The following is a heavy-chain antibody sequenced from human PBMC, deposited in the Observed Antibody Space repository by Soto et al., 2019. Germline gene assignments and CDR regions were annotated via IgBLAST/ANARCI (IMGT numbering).Heavy chain of an antibody. CDR2: ISYDGSNK. CDR3: ARTRGVVTATQPLDV. D-gene: IGHD2-21*02. J-gene: IGHJ6*02. V-gene: IGHV3-30*14. CDR1: GFTFSRYA. Sequence: PGGSLRLSCAASGFTFSRYAIYWVRQAPGKGLEWMATISYDGSNKYYADSVKGRFTISRDNSKNTLYLQMNSLRAEDTAVYYCARTRGVVTATQPLDVCGQGTTVTVSS.